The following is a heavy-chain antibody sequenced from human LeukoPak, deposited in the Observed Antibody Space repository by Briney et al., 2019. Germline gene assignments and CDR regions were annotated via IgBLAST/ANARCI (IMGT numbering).Heavy chain of an antibody. CDR3: ATHPPADLDY. Sequence: SGGSLRLSCAASGFTFSDYYMSWIRQAPGKGLEWVSSISSSSSYIYYADSVKGRFTISRDNAKNSLYLQMNSLRAEDTAVYYCATHPPADLDYWGQGTLVTVSS. D-gene: IGHD2-15*01. CDR2: ISSSSSYI. CDR1: GFTFSDYY. V-gene: IGHV3-11*06. J-gene: IGHJ4*02.